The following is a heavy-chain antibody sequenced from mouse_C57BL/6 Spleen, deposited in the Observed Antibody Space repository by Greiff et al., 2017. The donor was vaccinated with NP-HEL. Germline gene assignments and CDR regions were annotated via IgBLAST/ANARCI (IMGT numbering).Heavy chain of an antibody. CDR1: GFTFSDYY. J-gene: IGHJ1*03. D-gene: IGHD2-3*01. V-gene: IGHV5-12*01. Sequence: DVKLVESGGGLVQPGGSLKLSCAASGFTFSDYYMYWVRQTPEKRLEWVAYISNGGGSTYYPDTVKGRFTISRDNAKNTLYLQLSRLKSEDTAMYDCARHRGDGYYDRYFDVWGTGTTVTVSS. CDR2: ISNGGGST. CDR3: ARHRGDGYYDRYFDV.